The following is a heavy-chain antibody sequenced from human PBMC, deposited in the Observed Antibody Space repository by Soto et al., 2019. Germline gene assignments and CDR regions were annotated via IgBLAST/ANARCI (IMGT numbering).Heavy chain of an antibody. CDR1: GFTFSSYG. CDR2: ISYDGSNK. V-gene: IGHV3-30*18. D-gene: IGHD3-3*01. Sequence: GGSLRLSCAASGFTFSSYGMHWVRQAPGKGLEWVAVISYDGSNKYYADSVKGRFTISRDNSKNTLYLQMNSLRAEDTAVYYCAKDLYDFWSGSAEYGKDVWGQGTTVTVSS. J-gene: IGHJ6*02. CDR3: AKDLYDFWSGSAEYGKDV.